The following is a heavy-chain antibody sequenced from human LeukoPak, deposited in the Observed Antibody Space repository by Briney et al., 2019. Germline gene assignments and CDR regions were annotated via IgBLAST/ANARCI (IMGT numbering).Heavy chain of an antibody. CDR1: GYTSTSYA. CDR2: INTGNDYT. CDR3: ATVDSGGYGYSFAY. D-gene: IGHD1-26*01. V-gene: IGHV1-3*04. J-gene: IGHJ4*02. Sequence: ASVKVSSRASGYTSTSYAMHWGRHAPRQRREWMGWINTGNDYTKYSQKFKGRVTITRDTSENTAYLEMNSLRSEDTAVYYCATVDSGGYGYSFAYWGQRTLVSLSS.